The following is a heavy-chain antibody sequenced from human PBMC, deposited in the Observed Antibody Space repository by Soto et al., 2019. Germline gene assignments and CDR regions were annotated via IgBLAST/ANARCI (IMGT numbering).Heavy chain of an antibody. V-gene: IGHV1-69*08. D-gene: IGHD6-6*01. CDR2: IIPIIAIA. J-gene: IGHJ6*02. Sequence: QVQLVQSGAEVKKPGSSVKVSCKASGGTFSSYTISWVRQAPGQGLEWMGRIIPIIAIANYGQKFQGRVTITADKSTSTAYMELSSLRSEDTAVYYCAREYSSYPDPRYYGMDVWGQGTTVTVSS. CDR3: AREYSSYPDPRYYGMDV. CDR1: GGTFSSYT.